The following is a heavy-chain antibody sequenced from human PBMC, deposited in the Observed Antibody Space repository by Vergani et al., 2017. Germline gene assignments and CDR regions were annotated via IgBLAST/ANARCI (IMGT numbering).Heavy chain of an antibody. CDR1: GGSICSSSHY. D-gene: IGHD3-10*01. CDR2: IYYSGST. J-gene: IGHJ4*02. V-gene: IGHV4-39*07. CDR3: ARVLSWFGEARPYFDY. Sequence: QLQLQESGPGLVKPSETLSLTCTVSGGSICSSSHYWGWIRQPPGKGLEWIGSIYYSGSTYYNPSLKSRATISVDTSKNQFSLKVSSVTAADTAVYYCARVLSWFGEARPYFDYWGQGALVTVSS.